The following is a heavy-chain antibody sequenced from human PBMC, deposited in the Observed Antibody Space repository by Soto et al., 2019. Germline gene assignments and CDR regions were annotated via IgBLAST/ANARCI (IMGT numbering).Heavy chain of an antibody. Sequence: GGSLRLSCAASGFTFSNICMSWVRRSPEKGPEWVASISPDGGEIYYVDSVKGRFTISRDNTRNSLYLQMNSLRAEDTAVYYCAKGPRWGQGTLVTVSS. V-gene: IGHV3-7*01. J-gene: IGHJ4*02. CDR1: GFTFSNIC. CDR3: AKGPR. CDR2: ISPDGGEI.